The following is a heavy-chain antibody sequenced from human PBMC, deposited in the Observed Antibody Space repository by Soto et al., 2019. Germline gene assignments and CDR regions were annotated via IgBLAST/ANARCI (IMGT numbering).Heavy chain of an antibody. V-gene: IGHV3-33*01. CDR3: AIDDEYDDNGRGY. J-gene: IGHJ4*02. CDR2: IVNHGGWK. Sequence: QVQLVESGGGVVQPGTSLRLSCAASGFSFSSYGMHWVRQAPGKGLEWVAVIVNHGGWKDYADSVRGRFTISRDNSRDTLFLETNSLRVDDTVISYCAIDDEYDDNGRGYWGQGSLVTVSS. CDR1: GFSFSSYG. D-gene: IGHD3-10*01.